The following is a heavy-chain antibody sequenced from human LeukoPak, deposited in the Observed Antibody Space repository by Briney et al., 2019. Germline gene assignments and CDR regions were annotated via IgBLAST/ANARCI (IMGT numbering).Heavy chain of an antibody. Sequence: PSETLSLTCAVYGGSFSGYYWSWIRQPPEKGLESIGEIYHTGRITYNPSLKSRVTFSVDTSKNHFSLKLTSVTAADTAVYFCARGGDSTGYNYWGQGTLVTVSS. D-gene: IGHD3-22*01. V-gene: IGHV4-34*01. J-gene: IGHJ4*02. CDR2: IYHTGRI. CDR3: ARGGDSTGYNY. CDR1: GGSFSGYY.